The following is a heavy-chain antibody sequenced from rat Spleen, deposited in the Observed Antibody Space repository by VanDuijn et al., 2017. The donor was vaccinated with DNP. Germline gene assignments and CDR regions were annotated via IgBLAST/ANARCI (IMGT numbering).Heavy chain of an antibody. CDR2: IVYDGSSS. CDR1: GFTFSDYS. CDR3: ATHRGY. Sequence: EVQLVESGGGLVQPERSLKLSCAASGFTFSDYSMAWVRQAPKKGLEWVATIVYDGSSSFYGDSVKGRFTISRDNPKSTLYLQMDSLRSEDTATYYCATHRGYWGQGVMVTVSS. J-gene: IGHJ2*01. V-gene: IGHV5S10*01.